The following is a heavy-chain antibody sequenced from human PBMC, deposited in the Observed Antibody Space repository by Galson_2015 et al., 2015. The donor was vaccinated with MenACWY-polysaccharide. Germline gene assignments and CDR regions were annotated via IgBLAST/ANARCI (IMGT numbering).Heavy chain of an antibody. CDR1: GGSISSSSYY. Sequence: ETLSLTCTVSGGSISSSSYYWGWIRQPPGKGLEWIGEINHSGSTNYNPSLKSRVTISVDTSKNQFSLKLSSVTAADTAVYYCARIGGGDYYYYYGMDVWGQGTTVTVSS. D-gene: IGHD3-10*01. J-gene: IGHJ6*02. V-gene: IGHV4-39*07. CDR2: INHSGST. CDR3: ARIGGGDYYYYYGMDV.